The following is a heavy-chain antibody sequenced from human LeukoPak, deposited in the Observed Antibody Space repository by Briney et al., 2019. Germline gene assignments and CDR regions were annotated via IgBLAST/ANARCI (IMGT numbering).Heavy chain of an antibody. CDR3: AREDVDTAMVDY. Sequence: GGSLRLSCAASGFTFSSYAMSWVRQAPGKGLEWVSYISSSSSYTNYADSVKGRCTISRDNAKNSLYLQMNSLRAEDTAVYYCAREDVDTAMVDYWGQGTLVTVSS. CDR2: ISSSSSYT. CDR1: GFTFSSYA. V-gene: IGHV3-11*05. J-gene: IGHJ4*02. D-gene: IGHD5-18*01.